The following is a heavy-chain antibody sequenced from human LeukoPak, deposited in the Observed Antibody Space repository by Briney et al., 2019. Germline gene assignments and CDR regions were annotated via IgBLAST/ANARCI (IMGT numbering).Heavy chain of an antibody. CDR2: IKQDGSEK. D-gene: IGHD3-10*01. J-gene: IGHJ5*02. CDR1: GFTFCSYW. V-gene: IGHV3-7*01. Sequence: GGSLRLSCEGSGFTFCSYWMSWVRQTPGKGLEWVANIKQDGSEKNYVDSVKGRFTISRDNAKNSLYLQMNSLRADDTAVYYCARERGSGSYHPFDPWGQGTLATVSS. CDR3: ARERGSGSYHPFDP.